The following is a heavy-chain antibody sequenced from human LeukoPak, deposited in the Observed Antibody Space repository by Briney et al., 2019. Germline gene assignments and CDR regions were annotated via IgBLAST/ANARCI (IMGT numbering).Heavy chain of an antibody. J-gene: IGHJ6*03. Sequence: GGSLRLSCAASGFTISSYEMNWVRQAPGKGLEWVSSISSSSYIYYADSVKGRVTISRDNAKNSLYLQMNSLRAEDTAVYYCARGWSGSYSLGYYYMDVWGKGTTVTVSS. D-gene: IGHD1-26*01. CDR3: ARGWSGSYSLGYYYMDV. CDR2: ISSSSYI. CDR1: GFTISSYE. V-gene: IGHV3-21*01.